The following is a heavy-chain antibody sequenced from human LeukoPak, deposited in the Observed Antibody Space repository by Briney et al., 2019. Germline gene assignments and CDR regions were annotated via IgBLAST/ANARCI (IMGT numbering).Heavy chain of an antibody. CDR1: GGSIDSYY. Sequence: PSETLSLTCTVSGGSIDSYYWSWIRQPPGKGLEWIGYIYYTGSAEYHPSLKSRVTISLDTSKNQFSLKLTSVTAADTAVYYCARVYQSAEYYFDYWGQGNLVSVSS. J-gene: IGHJ4*02. D-gene: IGHD2-2*01. CDR2: IYYTGSA. V-gene: IGHV4-59*01. CDR3: ARVYQSAEYYFDY.